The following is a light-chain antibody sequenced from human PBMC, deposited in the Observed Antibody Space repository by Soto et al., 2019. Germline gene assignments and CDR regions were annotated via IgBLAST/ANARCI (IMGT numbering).Light chain of an antibody. V-gene: IGKV3-11*01. CDR3: QQRSDGFT. Sequence: EIVLTQSPATLSLSPGERATLSCRASQSVSSYLAWYQQRPGQAPRLLIYDASNSATGIPARFSGSGSGTDFTLTISSLEPEDCAVYYCQQRSDGFTFGPGTKVDI. J-gene: IGKJ3*01. CDR1: QSVSSY. CDR2: DAS.